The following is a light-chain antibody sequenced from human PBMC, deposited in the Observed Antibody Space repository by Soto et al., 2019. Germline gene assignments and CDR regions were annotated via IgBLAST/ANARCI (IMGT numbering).Light chain of an antibody. CDR3: QQSYYNPT. CDR1: QSVFNY. V-gene: IGKV1-39*01. Sequence: DIQMTQSPSSLSASVGDRVTITCRASQSVFNYLHWYQQKPGRAPNLLIYDISTLQSGVPSRFSGSGSGTDFTLTISSLQHDDFASYYCQQSYYNPTFGQGTKVAI. CDR2: DIS. J-gene: IGKJ1*01.